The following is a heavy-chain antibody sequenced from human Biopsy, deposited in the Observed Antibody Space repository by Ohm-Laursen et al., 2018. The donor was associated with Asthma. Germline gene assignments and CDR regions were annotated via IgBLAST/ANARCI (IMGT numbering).Heavy chain of an antibody. J-gene: IGHJ6*02. V-gene: IGHV1-18*01. CDR1: GYTFNSAG. D-gene: IGHD3-10*01. CDR3: ARAVDYSHYYGIDV. Sequence: ASVKVSCTSSGYTFNSAGITWVRQPPGQGIEWLGWISVYNGNTKDAQKLQDRVTMITDTSTSTAYMELRSLRSEDTAVYFCARAVDYSHYYGIDVWGQGTTVTVS. CDR2: ISVYNGNT.